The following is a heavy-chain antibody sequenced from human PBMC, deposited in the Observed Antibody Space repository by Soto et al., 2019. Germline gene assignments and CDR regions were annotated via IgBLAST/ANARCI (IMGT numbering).Heavy chain of an antibody. CDR3: ARLAVIFCSSTSCYPGGWFDP. V-gene: IGHV4-39*01. CDR2: IYYSGST. J-gene: IGHJ5*02. Sequence: QLQLQESGPGLVKPSETLSLTCTVSGGSISSSSYYWGWIRQPPGKGLEWIGSIYYSGSTYYNPSLKSRVNISVDTAKTQYSLKLSSVTAADTAVYYCARLAVIFCSSTSCYPGGWFDPWGQGTLVTVSS. D-gene: IGHD2-2*01. CDR1: GGSISSSSYY.